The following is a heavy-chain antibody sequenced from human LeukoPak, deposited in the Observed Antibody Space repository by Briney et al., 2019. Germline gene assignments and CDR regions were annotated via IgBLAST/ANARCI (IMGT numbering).Heavy chain of an antibody. CDR3: ALLAVASDFDY. CDR2: IGYSGRTI. V-gene: IGHV3-48*03. D-gene: IGHD6-19*01. CDR1: GFTFSSYE. J-gene: IGHJ4*02. Sequence: GGSLRLSCAASGFTFSSYEMNWVRQAPGKGLEWVANIGYSGRTIYYADSVKGRFTISRDNAKNSLYLQMNSLRVEDAAVYYCALLAVASDFDYWGQGALVTVSS.